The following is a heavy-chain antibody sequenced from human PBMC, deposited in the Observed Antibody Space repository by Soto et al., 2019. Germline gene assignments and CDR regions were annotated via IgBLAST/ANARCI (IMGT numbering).Heavy chain of an antibody. CDR1: GGSISSGDYY. CDR2: IYYSGST. D-gene: IGHD4-17*01. CDR3: ARATVVTLFDY. J-gene: IGHJ4*02. V-gene: IGHV4-30-4*01. Sequence: SETLSLTCTVSGGSISSGDYYWSWIRQPPGKGLEWIGYIYYSGSTYYNPSLKSRVTISVDTSKNQFSLKLSSVTAADTAVYYCARATVVTLFDYWGQGTLVTVSS.